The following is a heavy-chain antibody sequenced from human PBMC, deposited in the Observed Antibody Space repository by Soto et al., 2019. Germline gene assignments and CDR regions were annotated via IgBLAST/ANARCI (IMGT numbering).Heavy chain of an antibody. D-gene: IGHD3-3*02. J-gene: IGHJ6*03. Sequence: EVQLVESGGGLVQPGRSLRLSCAASGFTFDDYAMHWVRQAPGKGLEWVSGISWNSGSIGYADSVKGRFTISRDNAKNSLHLLINSLIAEDATVYYCRVISSFDYYYYYYMDVWGKGTTVTVSS. V-gene: IGHV3-9*01. CDR3: RVISSFDYYYYYYMDV. CDR1: GFTFDDYA. CDR2: ISWNSGSI.